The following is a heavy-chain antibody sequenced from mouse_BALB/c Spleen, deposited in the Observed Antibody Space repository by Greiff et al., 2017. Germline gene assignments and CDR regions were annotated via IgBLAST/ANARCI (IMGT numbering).Heavy chain of an antibody. CDR3: ARDIGRSGFAY. V-gene: IGHV7-3*02. Sequence: EVQLVESGGGLVQPGGSLRLSCATSGFTFTDYYMSWVRQPPGKALEWLGFIRNKANGYTTEYSASVKGRFTISRDNSQSILYLQMNTLRAEDSATYYCARDIGRSGFAYWGQGTLVTVSA. CDR2: IRNKANGYTT. CDR1: GFTFTDYY. D-gene: IGHD3-3*01. J-gene: IGHJ3*01.